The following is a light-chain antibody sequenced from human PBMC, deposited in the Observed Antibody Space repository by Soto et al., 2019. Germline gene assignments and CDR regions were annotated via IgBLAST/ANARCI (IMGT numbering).Light chain of an antibody. CDR1: QSVSSSY. J-gene: IGKJ2*01. CDR3: QQYGSSPYT. V-gene: IGKV3-20*01. CDR2: GAS. Sequence: EIVLTQSPGTLSLSPRERATLSCRASQSVSSSYLAWYQQKPGQAPRLLIYGASSRATGIPDRFSGSGSGTDFTLTISSLEPEDFAVYYCQQYGSSPYTFGQGTKLEIK.